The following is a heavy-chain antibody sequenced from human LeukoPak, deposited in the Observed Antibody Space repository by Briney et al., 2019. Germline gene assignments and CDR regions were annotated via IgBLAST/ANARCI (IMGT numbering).Heavy chain of an antibody. D-gene: IGHD2-15*01. CDR2: ISSRSRTI. CDR1: GFTFSNYS. V-gene: IGHV3-48*01. CDR3: AREVDCSGGSCYPYYYYYYMDV. J-gene: IGHJ6*03. Sequence: GGSLRLSCAASGFTFSNYSMNWVRQAPGKGLEWVSYISSRSRTIYYADSVKGRFTISRDNAKNSLYLQMNSLRAEDTAVYYCAREVDCSGGSCYPYYYYYYMDVWGKGTTVTISS.